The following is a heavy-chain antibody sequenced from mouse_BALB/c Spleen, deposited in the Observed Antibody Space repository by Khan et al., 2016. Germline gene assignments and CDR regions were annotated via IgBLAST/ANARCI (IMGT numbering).Heavy chain of an antibody. Sequence: VQLKESGPGLVKPSQSLSLTCTVTGYSITSGYAWNWIRQFPGNKLEWMGYINYSGSTTYNPSLKSQISITRYTSKNQFFLQLKSVTTEDTATYYGARDYYGSSFFDYRGQGTTLTVSS. J-gene: IGHJ2*01. V-gene: IGHV3-2*02. D-gene: IGHD1-1*01. CDR3: ARDYYGSSFFDY. CDR2: INYSGST. CDR1: GYSITSGYA.